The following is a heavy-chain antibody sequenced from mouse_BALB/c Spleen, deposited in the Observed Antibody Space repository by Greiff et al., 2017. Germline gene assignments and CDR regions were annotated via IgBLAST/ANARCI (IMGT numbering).Heavy chain of an antibody. CDR1: GFNIKDTY. J-gene: IGHJ3*01. V-gene: IGHV14-3*02. CDR2: IDPANGNT. CDR3: AYIYYYGSEAY. D-gene: IGHD1-1*01. Sequence: VQLKESGAELVKPGASVKLSCTASGFNIKDTYMHWVKQRPEQGLEWIGRIDPANGNTKYDPKFQGKATITADTSSNTAYLQLSSLTSEDTAVYYCAYIYYYGSEAYWGQGTLVTVSA.